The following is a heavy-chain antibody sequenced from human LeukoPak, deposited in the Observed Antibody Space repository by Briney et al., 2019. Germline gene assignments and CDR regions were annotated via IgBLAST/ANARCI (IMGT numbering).Heavy chain of an antibody. CDR1: GGSISSGSYY. CDR3: ARDHFNIGDS. D-gene: IGHD2-21*01. CDR2: IYTSGST. J-gene: IGHJ4*02. V-gene: IGHV4-61*02. Sequence: PSETLSLTCTVSGGSISSGSYYWSWIRQPAGKGLEWIGRIYTSGSTNYNPSLKSRVTISVDTSKNQFSLKLSSVTAADTAVYYCARDHFNIGDSWGQGTLVTVSS.